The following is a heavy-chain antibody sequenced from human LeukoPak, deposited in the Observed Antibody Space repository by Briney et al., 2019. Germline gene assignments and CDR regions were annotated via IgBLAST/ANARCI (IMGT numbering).Heavy chain of an antibody. V-gene: IGHV4-34*01. CDR2: INHSGST. Sequence: SETLSLTCAVYGGSFSGYYWSWIRQPPGKGLEWIGEINHSGSTNYNPSLKSRVTISVDTSKNQFSLKLSSVTAADTAVYYCARGGRPRTKRFGYWGQGTLVTVSS. CDR1: GGSFSGYY. CDR3: ARGGRPRTKRFGY. J-gene: IGHJ4*02. D-gene: IGHD1/OR15-1a*01.